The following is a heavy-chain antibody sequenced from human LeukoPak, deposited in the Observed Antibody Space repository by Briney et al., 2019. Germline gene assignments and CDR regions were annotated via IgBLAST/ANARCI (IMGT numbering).Heavy chain of an antibody. CDR3: ARYIAVAGAVSWFDP. Sequence: GESLKISCKGSGYRFTSYWIGWVRQMPGKGLEWMGIIYPGDSDTRYSPSFQGQVTISADKSISPAYLQWSSLKASDTAMYYCARYIAVAGAVSWFDPWGQGTLVTVSS. D-gene: IGHD6-19*01. V-gene: IGHV5-51*01. CDR2: IYPGDSDT. CDR1: GYRFTSYW. J-gene: IGHJ5*02.